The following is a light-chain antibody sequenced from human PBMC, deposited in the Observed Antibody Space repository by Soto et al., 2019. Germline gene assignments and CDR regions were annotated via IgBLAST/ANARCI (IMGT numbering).Light chain of an antibody. Sequence: QSVLTQPPSASGSPGQSVTISCTGTSSDVGGYKYDSWYQQHPGKALKLIIYEVSNRPSGVPDCFSGSKSGNTASLTVSGLQTEDEADYYCSSYAGRNNFVVFGGGTKLTVL. CDR3: SSYAGRNNFVV. CDR2: EVS. J-gene: IGLJ2*01. CDR1: SSDVGGYKY. V-gene: IGLV2-8*01.